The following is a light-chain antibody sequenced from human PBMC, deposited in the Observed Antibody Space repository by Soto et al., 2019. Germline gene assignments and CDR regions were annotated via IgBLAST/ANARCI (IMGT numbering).Light chain of an antibody. CDR2: GAS. CDR3: HQYYDSPLT. V-gene: IGKV3-20*01. J-gene: IGKJ1*01. CDR1: QTVSSSY. Sequence: DIVMTKFPGTMSLSPGERATLSCRASQTVSSSYLAWYQQKPGQAPRLLIYGASTRAAGIPDRFSGSGSGTDFSLTISSLAPEYFAVYYCHQYYDSPLTFDQGTTV.